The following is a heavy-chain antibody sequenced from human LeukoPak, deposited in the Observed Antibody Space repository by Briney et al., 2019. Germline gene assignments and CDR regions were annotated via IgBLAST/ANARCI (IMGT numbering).Heavy chain of an antibody. CDR2: IHISGST. Sequence: KTSETLSLTCIVSGGSISSYYWSWIRQPAEKGLEWIGQIHISGSTNYNPSLKSRVAMSVDTSKNQFSLELSSVTAADMAVYYCAGRAQTTGWSFDYWGQGALVTVSS. CDR1: GGSISSYY. CDR3: AGRAQTTGWSFDY. D-gene: IGHD6-19*01. V-gene: IGHV4-4*07. J-gene: IGHJ4*02.